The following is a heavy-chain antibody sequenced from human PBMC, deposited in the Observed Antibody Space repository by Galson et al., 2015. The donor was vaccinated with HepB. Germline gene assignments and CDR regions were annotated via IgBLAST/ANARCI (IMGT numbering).Heavy chain of an antibody. Sequence: SLRLSCAASGFIFSNYGMHWVRQAPGKGLEWVALIWSDGTNKYYSDSVKGRFTISRDNSKNILYLQMNSLRAEDTAVYYCVREHNSGGYLDHWGQGTLVTVSS. J-gene: IGHJ4*02. CDR2: IWSDGTNK. V-gene: IGHV3-33*01. D-gene: IGHD6-19*01. CDR1: GFIFSNYG. CDR3: VREHNSGGYLDH.